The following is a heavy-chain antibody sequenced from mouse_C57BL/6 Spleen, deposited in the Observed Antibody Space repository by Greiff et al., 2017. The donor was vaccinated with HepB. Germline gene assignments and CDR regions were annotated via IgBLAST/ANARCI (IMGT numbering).Heavy chain of an antibody. D-gene: IGHD2-5*01. CDR1: GYTFTSYW. J-gene: IGHJ2*01. V-gene: IGHV1-64*01. Sequence: QVQLQQPGAELVKPGASVKLSCKASGYTFTSYWMHWVKQRPGQGLEWIGMIHPNSGSTNYNEKFKSKATLTVDKSSSTAYMQLSSLTSEDSAVYYCARGEDYSNFFDYWGQGTTLTVSS. CDR3: ARGEDYSNFFDY. CDR2: IHPNSGST.